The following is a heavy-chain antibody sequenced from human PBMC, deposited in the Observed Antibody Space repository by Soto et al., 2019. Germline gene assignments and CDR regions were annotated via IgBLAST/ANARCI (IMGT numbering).Heavy chain of an antibody. V-gene: IGHV3-21*01. CDR1: GFTFSSYS. CDR3: ARDDGGSGWSNDY. Sequence: EVQLVESGGGLVKPGGSLRLSCAASGFTFSSYSMNWVRQAPGKGLEWVSSISSSSSYIYYADSVKGRCTISRDNAKNALYLQMNRLRAEDTAVYYCARDDGGSGWSNDYWGQGTLVTVSA. D-gene: IGHD6-19*01. CDR2: ISSSSSYI. J-gene: IGHJ4*02.